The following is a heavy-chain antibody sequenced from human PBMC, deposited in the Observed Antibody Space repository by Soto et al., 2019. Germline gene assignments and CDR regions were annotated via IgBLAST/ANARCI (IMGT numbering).Heavy chain of an antibody. Sequence: ASVKVSCKASGYTFTSYGISWVRQAPGQGLEWMGWISAYNGNTNYAQKLQGRVTITTDKSTSTAYMELSSLRSEDTAVYYCARGNHRWLQLWYFDLWGRGTLVTVSS. D-gene: IGHD5-12*01. CDR3: ARGNHRWLQLWYFDL. CDR1: GYTFTSYG. V-gene: IGHV1-18*01. CDR2: ISAYNGNT. J-gene: IGHJ2*01.